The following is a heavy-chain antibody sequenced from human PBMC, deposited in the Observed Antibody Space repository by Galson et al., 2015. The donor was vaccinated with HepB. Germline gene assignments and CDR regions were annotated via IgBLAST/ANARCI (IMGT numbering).Heavy chain of an antibody. CDR3: AMGRTTVWPFDF. V-gene: IGHV1-18*01. CDR1: GYTFAYG. J-gene: IGHJ4*02. D-gene: IGHD2-2*01. CDR2: ISGYNGYT. Sequence: SVKVSCKASGYTFAYGVTWVRQAPGQGLECMGWISGYNGYTKSAEKFQGGVTMTTDTSTNTAYMELRSLTSDDTAVYYCAMGRTTVWPFDFWGQGTLVTVSS.